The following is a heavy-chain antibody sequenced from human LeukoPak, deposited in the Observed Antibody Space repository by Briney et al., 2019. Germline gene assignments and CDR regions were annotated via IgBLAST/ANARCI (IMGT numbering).Heavy chain of an antibody. J-gene: IGHJ2*01. Sequence: ASVKVSCKASGGTFSSYAINWVRQAPGQGLEWMGGIIPISGTPNYAQKFQGRVTITTDESTSTAYMELNSLRSEDTAVYYCARETWGAGVTESNWYFDLWGRGTLVTVSS. CDR3: ARETWGAGVTESNWYFDL. D-gene: IGHD3-10*01. CDR1: GGTFSSYA. CDR2: IIPISGTP. V-gene: IGHV1-69*05.